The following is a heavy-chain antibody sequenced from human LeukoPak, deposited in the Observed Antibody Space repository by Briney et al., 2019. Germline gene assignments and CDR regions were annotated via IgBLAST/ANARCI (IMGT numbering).Heavy chain of an antibody. V-gene: IGHV3-53*04. Sequence: PGGSLRLSCAASGFTFSSYAVSWVRQAPGKGLEWVSVIYSGGSTYYADSVKGRFTISRHNSKNTLYLQMNSLRAEDTAVYYCARDQRDGYNPDYWGQGTLVTVSS. CDR1: GFTFSSYA. J-gene: IGHJ4*02. D-gene: IGHD5-24*01. CDR2: IYSGGST. CDR3: ARDQRDGYNPDY.